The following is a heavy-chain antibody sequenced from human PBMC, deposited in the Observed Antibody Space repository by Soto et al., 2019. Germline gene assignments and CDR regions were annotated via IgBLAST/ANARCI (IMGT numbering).Heavy chain of an antibody. CDR3: ARRYGDCGDF. V-gene: IGHV4-59*08. Sequence: SETLSLTCTVSGGSISSYYWSWIRQPPGKGLEWIGYIYYSGSTNYNPSLKSRVTISVDTSKNQFSLKLSSVTAADTAVYYCARRYGDCGDFWGQGTLVTVS. CDR2: IYYSGST. D-gene: IGHD4-17*01. J-gene: IGHJ4*02. CDR1: GGSISSYY.